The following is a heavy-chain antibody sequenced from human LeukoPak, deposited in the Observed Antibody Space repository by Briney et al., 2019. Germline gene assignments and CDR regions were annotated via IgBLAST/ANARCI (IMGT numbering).Heavy chain of an antibody. CDR1: GGSFSGYY. J-gene: IGHJ6*02. V-gene: IGHV4-34*01. Sequence: SETLSLTCAVYGGSFSGYYWSWIRQPPGKGLEWIGEINHSGSTNYNPSLKSRVTMSVDTSKNQFSLKLSSVTAADTAVYYCARNARLQSYYYYYGMDVWGQGTTVTVSS. CDR2: INHSGST. CDR3: ARNARLQSYYYYYGMDV. D-gene: IGHD4-11*01.